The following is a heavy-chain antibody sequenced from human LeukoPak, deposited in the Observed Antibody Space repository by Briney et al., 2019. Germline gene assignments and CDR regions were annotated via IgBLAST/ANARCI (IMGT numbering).Heavy chain of an antibody. Sequence: SETLSLTCAVSGGSISRSGYYWGWIRQPPGKGLEWIGSFYYSGGTYYNPSLKSRITISVDTSKNQFSLKLSSVTAADTAIYYCARRFSYDFWSGYYMWGQGTLVTVSS. D-gene: IGHD3-3*01. CDR1: GGSISRSGYY. CDR2: FYYSGGT. J-gene: IGHJ4*02. V-gene: IGHV4-39*01. CDR3: ARRFSYDFWSGYYM.